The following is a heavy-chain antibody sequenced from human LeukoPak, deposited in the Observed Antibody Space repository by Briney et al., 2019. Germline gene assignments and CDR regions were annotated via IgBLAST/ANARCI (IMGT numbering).Heavy chain of an antibody. CDR1: GYSISSGYY. J-gene: IGHJ4*02. Sequence: SETLSLTRTVSGYSISSGYYWGWIRQSPGKGLEWIGSIYHSGNTYYNPSLKSRVTISVDTSKNQFSLTLSSVTAADTAVYYCARVARCTSCFDIDYWGQGTLVTVSS. CDR3: ARVARCTSCFDIDY. D-gene: IGHD2-2*01. V-gene: IGHV4-38-2*02. CDR2: IYHSGNT.